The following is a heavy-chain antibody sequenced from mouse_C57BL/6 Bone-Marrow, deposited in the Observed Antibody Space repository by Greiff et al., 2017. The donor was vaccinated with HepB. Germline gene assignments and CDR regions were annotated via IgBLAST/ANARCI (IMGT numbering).Heavy chain of an antibody. D-gene: IGHD2-5*01. Sequence: VQLQQSGAELARPGASVKMSCKASGYTFTSYTMHWVKQRPGQGLEWIGYINPSSGYTKYNQKFKDKATLTADKSSSTAYMQLSSLTSEDSAVYYCARIGAYYSNYSYAMDYWGQGTSVTVS. V-gene: IGHV1-4*01. CDR3: ARIGAYYSNYSYAMDY. J-gene: IGHJ4*01. CDR1: GYTFTSYT. CDR2: INPSSGYT.